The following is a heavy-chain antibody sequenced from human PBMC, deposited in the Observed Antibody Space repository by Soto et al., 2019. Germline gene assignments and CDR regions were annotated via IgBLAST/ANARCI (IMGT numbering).Heavy chain of an antibody. Sequence: EAQLVESGGGLVKPGGSLRLSCAASGFTFNIYTMNWVRQAPGKGLEWVLSISSGSTYISYADSVKGRFIISRDNAKNSLYLQMISLGVEDTAVYYCARDRTNGLYSNDAFDIWGQGTMVTVSS. J-gene: IGHJ3*02. D-gene: IGHD4-4*01. CDR3: ARDRTNGLYSNDAFDI. CDR1: GFTFNIYT. V-gene: IGHV3-21*06. CDR2: ISSGSTYI.